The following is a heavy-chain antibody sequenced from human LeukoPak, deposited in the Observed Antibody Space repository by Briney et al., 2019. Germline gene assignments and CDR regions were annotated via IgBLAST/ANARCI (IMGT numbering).Heavy chain of an antibody. CDR1: GGSFSGYS. J-gene: IGHJ6*03. CDR3: ARQLYCSSTSCYLGPWGYYYYYMDV. CDR2: INHSGGT. D-gene: IGHD2-2*01. V-gene: IGHV4-34*01. Sequence: SETLSLTCAVYGGSFSGYSWNWIRQPPVKGLEWIGEINHSGGTNYNPSLKSRVTISVDTSKNQFSLKLSSVTAADTAVYYCARQLYCSSTSCYLGPWGYYYYYMDVWGKGTTVTVSS.